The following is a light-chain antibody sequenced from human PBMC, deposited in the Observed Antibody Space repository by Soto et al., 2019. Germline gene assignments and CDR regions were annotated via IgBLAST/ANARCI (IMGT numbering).Light chain of an antibody. V-gene: IGKV3-11*01. CDR2: DAS. J-gene: IGKJ4*01. Sequence: EIVLTQSPDTLSLSPGERATLSCRASQSVSGYLGWYQQKPGQAPRLLIYDASNRAYGVPARFRGSGSGTKFNLTNASLEPDDFAVYYCQQRSNWPYLTFGGGTRV. CDR3: QQRSNWPYLT. CDR1: QSVSGY.